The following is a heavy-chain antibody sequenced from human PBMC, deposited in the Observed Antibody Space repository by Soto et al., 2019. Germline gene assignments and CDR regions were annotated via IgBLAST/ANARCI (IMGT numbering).Heavy chain of an antibody. CDR2: IIPIFGTA. D-gene: IGHD3-22*01. J-gene: IGHJ3*02. CDR3: ARDREYYYDSSGYRAFDI. V-gene: IGHV1-69*13. Sequence: GASVKVSCKASGGTFSSYAISWVRQAPGQGLEWMGGIIPIFGTANYAQKFQGRVTITADESTSTAYMELSSLRSEDTAVYYCARDREYYYDSSGYRAFDIWGQGTTVTVSS. CDR1: GGTFSSYA.